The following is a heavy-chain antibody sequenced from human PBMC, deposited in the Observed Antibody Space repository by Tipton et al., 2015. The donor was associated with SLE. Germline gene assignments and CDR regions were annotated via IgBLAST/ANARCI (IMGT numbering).Heavy chain of an antibody. CDR3: ARLYASGSYYTDY. J-gene: IGHJ4*02. CDR1: GGSIRSGDYY. D-gene: IGHD3-10*01. V-gene: IGHV4-30-2*03. CDR2: VYYSGSS. Sequence: TLSLTCTVSGGSIRSGDYYWSWIRQHPGKGLEWIGTVYYSGSSYYNPSLKSRVTISVDTSKNHFSLKLSSVTAADTAVYFCARLYASGSYYTDYWGQGTLVTVSS.